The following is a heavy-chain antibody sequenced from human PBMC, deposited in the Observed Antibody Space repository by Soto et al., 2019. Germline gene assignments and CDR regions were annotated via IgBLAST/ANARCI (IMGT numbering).Heavy chain of an antibody. CDR3: ASDSPAARGDWFDP. V-gene: IGHV4-30-4*01. CDR1: GGSISSGDYY. J-gene: IGHJ5*02. D-gene: IGHD2-2*01. Sequence: QVQLQESGPGLVKPSQTLSHTCTVSGGSISSGDYYWSSIRQPPGKGLEWIGYIYYSGTTYYNPSLKSRVTISVHTSKNQFSLKLSSVTAADTAVYYCASDSPAARGDWFDPWGQGTLVTVSS. CDR2: IYYSGTT.